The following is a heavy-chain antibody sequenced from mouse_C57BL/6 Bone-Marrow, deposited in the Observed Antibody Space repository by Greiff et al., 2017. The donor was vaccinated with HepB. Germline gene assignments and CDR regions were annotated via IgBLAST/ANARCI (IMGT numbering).Heavy chain of an antibody. Sequence: VKLMESGAELARPGASVKLSCKASGYTFTSYGISWVKQRTGQGLEWIGEIYPRSGNTYYNEKFKGKATLTADKSSSTAYMELRSLTSEDSAVYFCAKRGFTTGGDYWGQGTTLTVSS. J-gene: IGHJ2*01. V-gene: IGHV1-81*01. CDR1: GYTFTSYG. CDR2: IYPRSGNT. D-gene: IGHD1-1*01. CDR3: AKRGFTTGGDY.